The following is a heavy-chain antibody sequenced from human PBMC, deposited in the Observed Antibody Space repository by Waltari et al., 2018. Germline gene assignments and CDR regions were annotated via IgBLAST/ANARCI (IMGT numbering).Heavy chain of an antibody. Sequence: EVQLVESGGGLVQPGGSLRLSCAASGFTFSSYWMSWVRQAPGKGLEWVANIKQDGSEKYYVDSVKGRFTIARDNAKNSLYLQMNSLRAEDTAVYYCAREVLGSYGLGYYFDYWGQGTLVTVSS. J-gene: IGHJ4*02. CDR2: IKQDGSEK. D-gene: IGHD1-26*01. V-gene: IGHV3-7*01. CDR3: AREVLGSYGLGYYFDY. CDR1: GFTFSSYW.